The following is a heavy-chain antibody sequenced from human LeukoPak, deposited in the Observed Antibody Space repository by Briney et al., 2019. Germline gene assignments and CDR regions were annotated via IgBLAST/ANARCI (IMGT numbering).Heavy chain of an antibody. J-gene: IGHJ3*02. CDR3: ARSYGDYEPGAFDI. CDR1: GFTFDDYT. Sequence: GGSLRLSCAASGFTFDDYTMHWVRQAPGKGLEWVSLISWDGGSTYYADSVKGRFTISRDNSKNSLYLQMNSLRAEDTAVYYCARSYGDYEPGAFDIWGQGTMVTVSS. CDR2: ISWDGGST. D-gene: IGHD4-17*01. V-gene: IGHV3-43*01.